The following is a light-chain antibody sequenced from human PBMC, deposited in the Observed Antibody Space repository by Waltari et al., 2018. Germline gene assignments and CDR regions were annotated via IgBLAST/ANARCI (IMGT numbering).Light chain of an antibody. CDR3: ATWDDNLNSPV. Sequence: QSVLTQPPSASRTPGQRVTISCSGSSYNIGSNSVSWYQQVPGTAPKLLVYRNNQRPSGVPDRFSDSKSGTSASLAISGLRSEDEADYYCATWDDNLNSPVFGGGTKLTVL. CDR2: RNN. J-gene: IGLJ3*02. V-gene: IGLV1-47*01. CDR1: SYNIGSNS.